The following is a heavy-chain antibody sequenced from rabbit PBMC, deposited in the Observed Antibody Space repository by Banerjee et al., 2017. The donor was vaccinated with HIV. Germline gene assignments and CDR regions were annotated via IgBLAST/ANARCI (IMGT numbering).Heavy chain of an antibody. D-gene: IGHD7-1*01. CDR1: GFSFSNKYV. V-gene: IGHV1S45*01. CDR2: INTSSGNT. J-gene: IGHJ3*01. Sequence: EQLEESGGDLVKPEGSLTLHCTASGFSFSNKYVMCWVRPAPGKGLEWIACINTSSGNTVYATWAKGRFTISRTSSTTVALQMTSLTVADTATYFCARDRDGDAGYGSLALWGQGTLVTVS. CDR3: ARDRDGDAGYGSLAL.